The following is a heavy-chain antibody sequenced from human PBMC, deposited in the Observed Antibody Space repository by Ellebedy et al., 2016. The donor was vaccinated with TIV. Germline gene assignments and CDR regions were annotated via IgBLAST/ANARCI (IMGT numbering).Heavy chain of an antibody. CDR2: IKEDGSET. D-gene: IGHD3-16*02. CDR3: ARGARSGDSSVYRPFDY. V-gene: IGHV3-7*03. CDR1: GFTFTNYW. J-gene: IGHJ4*02. Sequence: PGGSLRLSCTVSGFTFTNYWVTWVRQAPGKGLEWVATIKEDGSETYYVDSVRGRFTISRDNAKNSLYLQVNSLRAEDTAVYYCARGARSGDSSVYRPFDYWGLGTLVIVSS.